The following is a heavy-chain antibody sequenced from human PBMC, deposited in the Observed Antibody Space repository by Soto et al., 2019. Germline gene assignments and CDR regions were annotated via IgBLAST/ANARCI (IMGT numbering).Heavy chain of an antibody. V-gene: IGHV1-24*01. Sequence: QVQLVQSGAEVKKPGASVKVSCKVSGYTLTELSMHWVQQAPGKGLEWMGGFDPEDGETIYAQKFQGRVTMTEDTSTDTAYMELSSLRSEDTAVYYCAIARYSSGWYGGIYWYFDLWGRGTLVTVSS. CDR1: GYTLTELS. J-gene: IGHJ2*01. D-gene: IGHD6-19*01. CDR3: AIARYSSGWYGGIYWYFDL. CDR2: FDPEDGET.